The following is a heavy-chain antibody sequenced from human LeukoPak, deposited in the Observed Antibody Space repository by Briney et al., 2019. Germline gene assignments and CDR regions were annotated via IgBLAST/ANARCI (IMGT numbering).Heavy chain of an antibody. CDR3: ASGPLITMIVVVILDAFDI. D-gene: IGHD3-22*01. CDR2: IYYSGST. Sequence: KASETLSLTCTVSGGSISSSSYSWGWIRQPPGKGLEWIGSIYYSGSTYYNPSLKSRVTISVDTSKNQFSLKLSSVTAADTAVYYCASGPLITMIVVVILDAFDIWGQGTMVTVSS. CDR1: GGSISSSSYS. J-gene: IGHJ3*02. V-gene: IGHV4-39*01.